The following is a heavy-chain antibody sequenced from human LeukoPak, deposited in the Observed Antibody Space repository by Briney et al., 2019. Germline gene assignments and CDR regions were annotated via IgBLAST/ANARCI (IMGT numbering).Heavy chain of an antibody. Sequence: SETLSLTCTVSGGSISSTSYYWGWIRQPPGKGLEWLGNIYYSGSTNYNPSLKSRVTISVDRSKNQFSLKLSSVTAADTAVYYCARIPRDIVVVPAAIRGWFDPWGQGTLVTVSS. CDR3: ARIPRDIVVVPAAIRGWFDP. J-gene: IGHJ5*02. V-gene: IGHV4-61*05. CDR1: GGSISSTSYY. CDR2: IYYSGST. D-gene: IGHD2-2*02.